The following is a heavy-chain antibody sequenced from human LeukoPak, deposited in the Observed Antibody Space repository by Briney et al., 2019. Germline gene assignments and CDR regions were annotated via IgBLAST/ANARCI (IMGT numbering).Heavy chain of an antibody. CDR2: IYSGGST. D-gene: IGHD6-6*01. CDR3: TTTTYINSRGDY. CDR1: GFTVSGNY. Sequence: GGSLRLSCAASGFTVSGNYMSWVRQAPGKGLEWVSVIYSGGSTYCADSVKGRFTTSRDNSKNTLYFQMTSLRPEDTAVYYCTTTTYINSRGDYWGQGTLVTVSS. V-gene: IGHV3-66*02. J-gene: IGHJ4*02.